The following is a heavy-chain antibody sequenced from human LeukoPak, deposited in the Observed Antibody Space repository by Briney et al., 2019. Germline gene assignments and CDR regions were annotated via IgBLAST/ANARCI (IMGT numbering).Heavy chain of an antibody. Sequence: QPGGSLRLSCAASGFTFSSYSMNWVRQAPGKGLEWVSAISASGGTTYYTDSVKGRFTISRDNPKNTLYLQMNSLRAEDTAVYYCAKDGGRWEVPHWSDPWGQGTLVTVSS. J-gene: IGHJ5*02. CDR2: ISASGGTT. CDR3: AKDGGRWEVPHWSDP. D-gene: IGHD1-26*01. CDR1: GFTFSSYS. V-gene: IGHV3-23*01.